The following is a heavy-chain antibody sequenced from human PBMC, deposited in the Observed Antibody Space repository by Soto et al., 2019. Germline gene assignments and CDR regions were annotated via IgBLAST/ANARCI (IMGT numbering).Heavy chain of an antibody. CDR1: GGSMSSCY. CDR3: ARLRSYAASYDI. Sequence: SETLSLTCIVSGGSMSSCYWSWIRQPPGKGLEWIGYIYYSGSTNYNPSLKSRVTISVDTSKKQFSLKLSSVTAADTAVYYCARLRSYAASYDIWGQGTKVTVSS. J-gene: IGHJ3*02. D-gene: IGHD1-26*01. V-gene: IGHV4-59*01. CDR2: IYYSGST.